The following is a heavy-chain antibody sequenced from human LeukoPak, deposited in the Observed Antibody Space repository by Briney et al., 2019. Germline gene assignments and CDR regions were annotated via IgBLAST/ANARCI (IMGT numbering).Heavy chain of an antibody. J-gene: IGHJ4*02. CDR3: ARPHISWTDRTDFDF. Sequence: SETLSLTCTVSGGSISSSSYYWGWIRQPPGQGLEWIGSIYYSGSTYYNPSLKSRLNISVDTSKNQFSLKLSSVTAADTAVYHCARPHISWTDRTDFDFWGQGTLVTVSS. CDR2: IYYSGST. D-gene: IGHD1-14*01. CDR1: GGSISSSSYY. V-gene: IGHV4-39*01.